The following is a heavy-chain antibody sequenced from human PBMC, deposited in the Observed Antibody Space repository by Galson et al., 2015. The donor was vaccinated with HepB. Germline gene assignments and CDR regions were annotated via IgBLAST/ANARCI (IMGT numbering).Heavy chain of an antibody. CDR2: IYYSGST. J-gene: IGHJ4*02. CDR1: GGSISSYY. Sequence: SETLSLTCTVSGGSISSYYWSWIRQPPGKGLEWIGYIYYSGSTNYNPSLKSRVTISVDTSKNQFSLKLSSVTAADTAVYYCARHHPTARYFDYWGQGTLVTVSS. CDR3: ARHHPTARYFDY. V-gene: IGHV4-59*08. D-gene: IGHD4-17*01.